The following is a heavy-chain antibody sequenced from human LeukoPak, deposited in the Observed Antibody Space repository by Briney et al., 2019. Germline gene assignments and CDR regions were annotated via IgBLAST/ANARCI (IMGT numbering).Heavy chain of an antibody. Sequence: GGSLRLSCAASGFTFSGYWMHWVRQAPGKGLVWLSRINPDGSTIDYADAVEGRFTISRDNAKNTLYLQMNGLTAEDTAVYYCATAGSYRFDYWGQGTLVTVSS. D-gene: IGHD3-9*01. J-gene: IGHJ4*02. CDR3: ATAGSYRFDY. CDR1: GFTFSGYW. V-gene: IGHV3-74*01. CDR2: INPDGSTI.